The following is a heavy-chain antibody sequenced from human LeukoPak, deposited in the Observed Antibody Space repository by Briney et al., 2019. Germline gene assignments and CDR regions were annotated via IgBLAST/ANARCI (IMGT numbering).Heavy chain of an antibody. CDR3: ARDWGFGELVLGMDV. CDR1: GYTFTSYY. Sequence: GASVKVSCKASGYTFTSYYMHWVRQAPGQGLEWMGWINPNSGGTNYAQKFQGWVTMTRDTSISTAYMELSRLRSDDTAVYYCARDWGFGELVLGMDVWGQGTTVTVSS. D-gene: IGHD3-10*01. J-gene: IGHJ6*02. CDR2: INPNSGGT. V-gene: IGHV1-2*04.